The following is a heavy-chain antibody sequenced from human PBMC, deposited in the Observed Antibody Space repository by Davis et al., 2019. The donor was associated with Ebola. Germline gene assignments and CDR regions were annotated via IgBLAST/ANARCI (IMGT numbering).Heavy chain of an antibody. J-gene: IGHJ4*02. Sequence: LRLSCTVSGGSISSGDYYWSWIRQPPGKGLEWIGYIYYSGSTYYNPSLKSRVTISVDTSKNQFSLKLSSVTAADTAVYYCARGPSYSGSYYDWGQGTLVTVSS. V-gene: IGHV4-30-4*08. CDR1: GGSISSGDYY. CDR2: IYYSGST. CDR3: ARGPSYSGSYYD. D-gene: IGHD1-26*01.